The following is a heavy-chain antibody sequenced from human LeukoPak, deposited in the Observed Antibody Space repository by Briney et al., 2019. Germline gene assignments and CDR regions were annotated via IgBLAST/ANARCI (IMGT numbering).Heavy chain of an antibody. J-gene: IGHJ4*02. V-gene: IGHV3-7*01. D-gene: IGHD5-24*01. CDR1: GFTFSSYW. Sequence: GGSLRLSCAASGFTFSSYWMSWVRQAPGKGLEWVANIKQDGSEKYYVDSVKGRFTISRDNSKNTLYLQMNSLRAEDTAVYCCARPYSRDGYNYYYFDYWGQGTLVTVSS. CDR2: IKQDGSEK. CDR3: ARPYSRDGYNYYYFDY.